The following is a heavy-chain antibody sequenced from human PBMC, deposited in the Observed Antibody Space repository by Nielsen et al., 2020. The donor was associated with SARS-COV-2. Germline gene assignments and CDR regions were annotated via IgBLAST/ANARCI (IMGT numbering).Heavy chain of an antibody. D-gene: IGHD3-16*01. V-gene: IGHV4-59*12. CDR2: IYHSGNT. Sequence: SETLSLTCTVSGGSIGSYYWSWIRQPPGKGLEWIGFIYHSGNTNYSPSLKSRVTISADRSKNQFSLKLSSVTAADTAVYYCANWGHAFDIWGQGTMVTVSS. CDR1: GGSIGSYY. CDR3: ANWGHAFDI. J-gene: IGHJ3*02.